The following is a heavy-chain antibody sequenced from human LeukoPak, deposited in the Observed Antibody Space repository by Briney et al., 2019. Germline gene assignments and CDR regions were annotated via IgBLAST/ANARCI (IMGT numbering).Heavy chain of an antibody. J-gene: IGHJ6*02. CDR3: AKDLRQWLAPVWYYYYGMDV. CDR1: GFTFSSYA. D-gene: IGHD6-19*01. Sequence: GGSLRLSCAASGFTFSSYAMSWVRQAPGKGVEWVSAISGSGGSTYYADSVKGRFTISRDNSKNTLYLQMNSLRAEDTAVYYCAKDLRQWLAPVWYYYYGMDVWGQGTTVTVSS. V-gene: IGHV3-23*01. CDR2: ISGSGGST.